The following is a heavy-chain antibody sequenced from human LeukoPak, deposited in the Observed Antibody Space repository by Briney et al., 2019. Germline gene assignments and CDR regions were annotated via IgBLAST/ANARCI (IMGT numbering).Heavy chain of an antibody. CDR2: ISGSGSSI. CDR1: GFTFSDYY. D-gene: IGHD6-13*01. V-gene: IGHV3-11*01. CDR3: AKDLGYSSSPPPDY. J-gene: IGHJ4*02. Sequence: PGGSLRLSCAASGFTFSDYYMNWIRQTPGRGLEWISYISGSGSSIYYADSVKGRFTVSKDNAKNSLYLQMNSLRAEDTAVYYCAKDLGYSSSPPPDYWGQGTLVTVSS.